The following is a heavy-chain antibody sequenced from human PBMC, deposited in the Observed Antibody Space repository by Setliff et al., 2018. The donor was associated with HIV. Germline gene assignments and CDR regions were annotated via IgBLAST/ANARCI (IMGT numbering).Heavy chain of an antibody. J-gene: IGHJ4*02. Sequence: SGPTRVNPTQTLTLTCTFSGLSPSTSGVGVGWIRQSPGKALEWLAFIYWNNNKHYSTSLKSRLTVTKDTSKNRVVFTMTNMDPVDTATYYCAYSGRQLRGPYFDFWGQGTPVTVSS. D-gene: IGHD1-1*01. CDR3: AYSGRQLRGPYFDF. CDR2: IYWNNNK. V-gene: IGHV2-5*01. CDR1: GLSPSTSGVG.